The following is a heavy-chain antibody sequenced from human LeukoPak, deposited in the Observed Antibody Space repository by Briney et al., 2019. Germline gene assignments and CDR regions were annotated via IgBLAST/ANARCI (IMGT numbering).Heavy chain of an antibody. CDR3: ATQYSGSSRLLGY. CDR2: INPNSGGT. J-gene: IGHJ4*02. V-gene: IGHV1-2*06. D-gene: IGHD1-26*01. CDR1: GHTFTGYY. Sequence: ASVKVSCKASGHTFTGYYMHWVRQAPGQGLEWMGRINPNSGGTNYAQKFQGRVTMTRDTSISIAYMELSRLRSDDTAVYYCATQYSGSSRLLGYWGQGTLVTVSS.